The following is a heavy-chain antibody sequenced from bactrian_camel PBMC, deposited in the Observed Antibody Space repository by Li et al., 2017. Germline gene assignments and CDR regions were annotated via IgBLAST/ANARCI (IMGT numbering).Heavy chain of an antibody. CDR2: ISSDGGA. Sequence: QVQLVESGGGSVQVGGSLTLSCTASEFTFEDSDVGWYRQVPDFECEWISTISSDGGATYAASVKGRFTISQDNSKTTTWLQMNNLKLDDTAMYYCAPDSSPQMGCYWTRGTQVTVS. D-gene: IGHD3*01. V-gene: IGHV3S63*01. CDR3: APDSSPQMGCY. J-gene: IGHJ4*01. CDR1: EFTFEDSD.